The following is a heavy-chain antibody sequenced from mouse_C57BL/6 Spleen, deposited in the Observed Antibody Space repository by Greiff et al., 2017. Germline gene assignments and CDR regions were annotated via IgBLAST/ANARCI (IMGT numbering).Heavy chain of an antibody. D-gene: IGHD2-4*01. Sequence: LVESGPELVKPGDSVKISCKASGYSFTGYFMNWVMQSHGKSLEWIGRINPYNGDTFYNQKFKGKATLTVDKSSSTAHMELRSLTSEDSAVYYCARFCYYDFYDAMDDWGQGTSVTVSS. V-gene: IGHV1-20*01. J-gene: IGHJ4*01. CDR3: ARFCYYDFYDAMDD. CDR2: INPYNGDT. CDR1: GYSFTGYF.